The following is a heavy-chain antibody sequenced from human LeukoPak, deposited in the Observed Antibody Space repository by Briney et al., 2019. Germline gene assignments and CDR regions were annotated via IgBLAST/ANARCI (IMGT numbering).Heavy chain of an antibody. CDR1: GYTFTGYY. D-gene: IGHD3-22*01. Sequence: ASVKVSCKASGYTFTGYYMHWARQAPGQGLEWMGWTNPNSGGTNYAQKFQGRVTMTRDTSISTAYMELSRLRSDDTAVYYCARGLGYYDSSGYGRYYYFDYWGQGTLVTVSS. V-gene: IGHV1-2*02. CDR3: ARGLGYYDSSGYGRYYYFDY. CDR2: TNPNSGGT. J-gene: IGHJ4*02.